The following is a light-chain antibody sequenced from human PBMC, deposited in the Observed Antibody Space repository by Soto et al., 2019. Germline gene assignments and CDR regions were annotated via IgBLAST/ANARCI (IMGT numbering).Light chain of an antibody. J-gene: IGKJ1*01. CDR3: QQYSSLWT. CDR2: SAS. V-gene: IGKV1-39*01. Sequence: DIQMTQSPSSLSASVGDRVTITCRASQTISVYLNWYQQKPGRAPDVLIYSASTRRSGVPSRFSGSGSGTEFTLTINNLQPDDLATYYCQQYSSLWTFGPGTKVDIK. CDR1: QTISVY.